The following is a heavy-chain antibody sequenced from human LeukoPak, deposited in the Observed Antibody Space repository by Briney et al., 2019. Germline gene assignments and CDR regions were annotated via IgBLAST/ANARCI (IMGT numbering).Heavy chain of an antibody. D-gene: IGHD4-11*01. CDR1: GGSISSSSYY. V-gene: IGHV4-39*07. CDR2: IYYSGST. CDR3: ARGYYSTSLYYYYYMDV. Sequence: SETLSLTCTVSGGSISSSSYYWGWIRQPPGKGLEWIGSIYYSGSTYYNPSLKSRVTISVDTSKNQFSLKLSSVTAADTAVYYCARGYYSTSLYYYYYMDVWGKGTTVTVSS. J-gene: IGHJ6*03.